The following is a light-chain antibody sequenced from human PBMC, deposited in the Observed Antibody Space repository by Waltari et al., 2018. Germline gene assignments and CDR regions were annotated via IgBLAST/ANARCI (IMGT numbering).Light chain of an antibody. Sequence: QSVLTQSPSASGTPGQRATISCSGSDPNIGGNFVPWYQQFPGTAPKLLIHRDNQRPSGVPDRFSGSKSGTSASLAISGLQSEDEALYFCAVWDDSLNGWVFGGGTKVTVL. CDR1: DPNIGGNF. CDR3: AVWDDSLNGWV. V-gene: IGLV1-44*01. J-gene: IGLJ3*02. CDR2: RDN.